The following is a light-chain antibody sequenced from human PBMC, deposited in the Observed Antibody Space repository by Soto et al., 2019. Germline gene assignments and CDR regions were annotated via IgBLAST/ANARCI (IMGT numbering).Light chain of an antibody. J-gene: IGKJ1*01. V-gene: IGKV3D-15*01. CDR2: GGF. CDR3: QQGDIWPWT. Sequence: EVVMTQSPVTLSVSLGQRATLSCRASQTVSSHIAWYQQKPGQAPRLLISGGFVRATGIPGRFSGSGSGTEFTLTISSLQSEDFATYYCQQGDIWPWTFGQGTKVEMK. CDR1: QTVSSH.